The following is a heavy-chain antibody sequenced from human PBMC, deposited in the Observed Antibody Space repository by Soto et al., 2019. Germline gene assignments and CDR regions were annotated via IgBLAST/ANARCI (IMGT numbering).Heavy chain of an antibody. CDR1: GFTFSSYW. CDR3: ARDLEYDILTGYYMARYFDY. CDR2: IKQDGSEK. Sequence: HPGGSLRLSCAASGFTFSSYWMSWVRQAPGKGLEWVANIKQDGSEKYYVDSVKGRFTISRDNAKNSLYLQMNSLRAEDTAVYYCARDLEYDILTGYYMARYFDYWGQGTLVTVSS. J-gene: IGHJ4*02. D-gene: IGHD3-9*01. V-gene: IGHV3-7*01.